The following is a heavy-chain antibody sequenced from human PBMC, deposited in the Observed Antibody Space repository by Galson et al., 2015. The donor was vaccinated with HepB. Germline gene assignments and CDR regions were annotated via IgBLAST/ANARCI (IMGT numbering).Heavy chain of an antibody. CDR2: IYPGDSDT. D-gene: IGHD1-1*01. J-gene: IGHJ4*02. CDR1: GYSFTCYW. V-gene: IGHV5-51*01. CDR3: ARSTGTFDS. Sequence: QSGAEVKKPGESLKISCKGSGYSFTCYWIGWVRQMPGKGLEWMGIIYPGDSDTGYSPSFQGQVIISVDKSISAAYLQWNSLKASDTAVYFCARSTGTFDSWGQGTLVTVSS.